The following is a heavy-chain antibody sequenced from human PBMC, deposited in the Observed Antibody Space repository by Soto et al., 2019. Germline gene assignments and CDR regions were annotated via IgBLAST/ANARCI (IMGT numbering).Heavy chain of an antibody. V-gene: IGHV5-51*01. CDR1: ENTFSSYW. CDR3: ARSRGGGRYLWFDA. CDR2: IYPDDSDT. D-gene: IGHD2-15*01. J-gene: IGHJ5*02. Sequence: GESLKISCKCSENTFSSYWIAWVRQLPGKGLECLAIIYPDDSDTRYSASFQGQVTISADKSITPGYLEWSSLKASDTAMYSCARSRGGGRYLWFDAWGQGTQVTVSS.